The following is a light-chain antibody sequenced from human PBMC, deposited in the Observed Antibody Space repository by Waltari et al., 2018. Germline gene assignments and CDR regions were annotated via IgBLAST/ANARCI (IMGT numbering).Light chain of an antibody. CDR2: EGS. Sequence: QSALTQPASVSGSPGPSITIPCTGTSSDVGSYNLVSWYPQHPGKAPKLMIYEGSKRPSGVSNRFSGSKSGNTASLTISGLQAEDEADYYCCSYAGSSTVVFGGGTKLTVL. V-gene: IGLV2-23*01. CDR3: CSYAGSSTVV. J-gene: IGLJ2*01. CDR1: SSDVGSYNL.